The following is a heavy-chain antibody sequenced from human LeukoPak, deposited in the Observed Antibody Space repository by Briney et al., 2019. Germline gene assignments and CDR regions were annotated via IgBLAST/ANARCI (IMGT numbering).Heavy chain of an antibody. CDR1: GGSISSYY. CDR2: IYTSGIT. V-gene: IGHV4-4*07. Sequence: SETLSPTCTVSGGSISSYYWRWIRQPAGKGLEWIGRIYTSGITNYNPSLKSRVTMSVDTSKNQFSLKLTSVTAADTAVYYCARANSYDSSGHYYEFGYWGQGTLVTVS. J-gene: IGHJ4*02. D-gene: IGHD3-22*01. CDR3: ARANSYDSSGHYYEFGY.